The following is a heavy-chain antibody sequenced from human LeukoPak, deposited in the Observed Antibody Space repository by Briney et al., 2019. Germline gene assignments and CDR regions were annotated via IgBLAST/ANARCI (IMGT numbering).Heavy chain of an antibody. CDR3: ARGGGSYYTRYNWFDP. J-gene: IGHJ5*02. V-gene: IGHV4-34*01. Sequence: SETLSLTCAVYGGSFSGYYWSWIRQPPGKGLEWIGEINHSGSTNYNPSLKSRATISVDTSKNQFSLKLSSVTAADTAVYYCARGGGSYYTRYNWFDPWGQGTLVTVSS. D-gene: IGHD1-26*01. CDR1: GGSFSGYY. CDR2: INHSGST.